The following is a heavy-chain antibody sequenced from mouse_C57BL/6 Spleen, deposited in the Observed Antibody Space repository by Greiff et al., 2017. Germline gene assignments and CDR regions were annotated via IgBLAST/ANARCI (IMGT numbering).Heavy chain of an antibody. Sequence: VKLMESGAELVRPGTSVKMSCKASGYTFTNYWIGWAKQRPGHGLEWVGDIYPGGGYTNYNEKFKGKATLTADKTSSTAYMQFSSLTSEDSAIYYCARRSGSIYEGYFDGWGTGTTVTVSS. CDR3: ARRSGSIYEGYFDG. D-gene: IGHD1-1*01. CDR1: GYTFTNYW. V-gene: IGHV1-63*01. J-gene: IGHJ1*03. CDR2: IYPGGGYT.